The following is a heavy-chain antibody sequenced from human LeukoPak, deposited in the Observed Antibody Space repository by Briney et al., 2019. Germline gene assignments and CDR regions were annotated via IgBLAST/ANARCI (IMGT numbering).Heavy chain of an antibody. CDR3: ARKRQFGRIAVAGKNYYYYYYMDV. CDR1: GGSFSGYY. Sequence: SETLSLTCAVYGGSFSGYYWSWIRQPPGKGLEWIGEINHSGSTNYNPSLKSRVTISVDTSKNQFSLKLSSVTAADTAVYYCARKRQFGRIAVAGKNYYYYYYMDVWGKGTTVTISS. D-gene: IGHD6-19*01. CDR2: INHSGST. V-gene: IGHV4-34*01. J-gene: IGHJ6*03.